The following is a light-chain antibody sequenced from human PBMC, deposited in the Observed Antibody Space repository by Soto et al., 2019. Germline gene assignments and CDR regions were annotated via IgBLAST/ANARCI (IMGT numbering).Light chain of an antibody. CDR2: DVS. J-gene: IGLJ1*01. Sequence: QAALTQPASVSGSPGQSITISCTGTSSDVGGYNYVSWYQQSPGKAPKLMIYDVSTRPSGVSYRFSGSKSGNTASLTISGLQAEDEADYYCSSYTRSSTLVFGSGTKVTVL. CDR1: SSDVGGYNY. CDR3: SSYTRSSTLV. V-gene: IGLV2-14*01.